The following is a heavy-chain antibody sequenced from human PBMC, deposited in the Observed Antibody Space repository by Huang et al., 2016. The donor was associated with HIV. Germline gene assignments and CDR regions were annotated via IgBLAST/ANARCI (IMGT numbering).Heavy chain of an antibody. Sequence: QVQLQQWGAGLLKPSATLSLTCAVYGGSFSGYYWSWIRQPPGKGLEGLGEINHSGSTNYNPSLKSRVTISVDTSKNQFSLKRSSVTAADTAVYYCARGPRIQLWFYSYYFDYWGQGTLVTVSS. CDR3: ARGPRIQLWFYSYYFDY. CDR1: GGSFSGYY. V-gene: IGHV4-34*01. D-gene: IGHD5-18*01. J-gene: IGHJ4*02. CDR2: INHSGST.